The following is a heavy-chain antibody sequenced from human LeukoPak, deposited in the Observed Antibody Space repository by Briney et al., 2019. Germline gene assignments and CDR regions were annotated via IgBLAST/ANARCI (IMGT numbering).Heavy chain of an antibody. V-gene: IGHV1-18*01. CDR3: ARDREVLRFLARFLTD. Sequence: GASVKVSCKASGYTFTSYGISWVRQAPGQGLEWMGWISAYNGNTNYAQTLQGRVTMNTDTPTSAAVLELRSLRSDAAAVYYWARDREVLRFLARFLTDWGQGTLVTVSS. D-gene: IGHD3-3*01. J-gene: IGHJ4*02. CDR2: ISAYNGNT. CDR1: GYTFTSYG.